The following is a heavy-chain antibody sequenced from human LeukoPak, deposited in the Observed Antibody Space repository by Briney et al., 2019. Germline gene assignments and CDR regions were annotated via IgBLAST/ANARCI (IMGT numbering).Heavy chain of an antibody. CDR2: IYYSGST. J-gene: IGHJ6*02. CDR1: GGSIRSYY. CDR3: ARDRTGTTPYYYGMDV. D-gene: IGHD1-1*01. Sequence: SETLSLTCTVSGGSIRSYYWSWIRQPPGKGLEWIGHIYYSGSTNCNPSLKSRVTVSVDTSKNQFSLKLSSVTAADTAVYYCARDRTGTTPYYYGMDVWGQGTTVTVSS. V-gene: IGHV4-59*01.